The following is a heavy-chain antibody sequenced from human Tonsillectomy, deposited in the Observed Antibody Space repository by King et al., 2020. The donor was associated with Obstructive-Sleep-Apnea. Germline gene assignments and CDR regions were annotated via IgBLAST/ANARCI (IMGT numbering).Heavy chain of an antibody. CDR3: ARTYYDILTGYPYYFDY. J-gene: IGHJ4*02. CDR1: GGSFSGYY. Sequence: VQLQQWGAGLLKPSETLSLTCAVYGGSFSGYYWSWIRQPPGKGLEWSGEINHSGSTNYNRSLKSRVTISVDTSQNQFSLKLSSVTAADTAVYYCARTYYDILTGYPYYFDYWGQGTLVTVSS. V-gene: IGHV4-34*01. CDR2: INHSGST. D-gene: IGHD3-9*01.